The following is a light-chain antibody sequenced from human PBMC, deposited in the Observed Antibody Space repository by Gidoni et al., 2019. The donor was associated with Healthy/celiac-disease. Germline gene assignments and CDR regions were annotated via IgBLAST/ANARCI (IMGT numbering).Light chain of an antibody. J-gene: IGKJ2*01. CDR2: KAS. CDR1: QSISSW. Sequence: DIQMNPSPSTLSASVGDRVTITCRASQSISSWWAWYQQKPGKASKLLIDKASSLESGVPSRFSGSGSGTEFTLTISSLQPDDFATYYCQQYNSYLYTFGQGTKLEIK. CDR3: QQYNSYLYT. V-gene: IGKV1-5*03.